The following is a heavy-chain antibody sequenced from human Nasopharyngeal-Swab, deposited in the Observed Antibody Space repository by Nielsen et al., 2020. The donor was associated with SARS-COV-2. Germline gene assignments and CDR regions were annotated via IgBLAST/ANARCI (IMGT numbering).Heavy chain of an antibody. Sequence: GGSLRLSCAASGLTFRGSAMHWVRQASGKGLGWVGRIRSKANSYATAYAASVKGRFTISRDDSKNTAYLQMNSLKTEDTAVYYCTMELLRYYYYYMDVWGKGTTVTVSS. CDR1: GLTFRGSA. J-gene: IGHJ6*03. CDR3: TMELLRYYYYYMDV. D-gene: IGHD1-26*01. CDR2: IRSKANSYAT. V-gene: IGHV3-73*01.